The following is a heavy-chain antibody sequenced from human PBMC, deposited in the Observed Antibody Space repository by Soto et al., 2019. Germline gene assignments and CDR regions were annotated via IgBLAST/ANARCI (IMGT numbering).Heavy chain of an antibody. CDR3: ASHSGYDFGHDAIDF. Sequence: PSETLSLTCTVSDDSITSGAYYWGLIRQPPGKGLEWIGTIQYRGSTYYNPSLKSRVTMSLDTSKNQYSLRLSSVTAADTAVYFCASHSGYDFGHDAIDFWGQGIMVTVSS. J-gene: IGHJ3*01. D-gene: IGHD5-12*01. CDR1: DDSITSGAYY. CDR2: IQYRGST. V-gene: IGHV4-39*01.